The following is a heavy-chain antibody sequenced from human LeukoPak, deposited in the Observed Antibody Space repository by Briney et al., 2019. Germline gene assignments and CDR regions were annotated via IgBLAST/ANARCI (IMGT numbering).Heavy chain of an antibody. D-gene: IGHD2-2*03. J-gene: IGHJ4*02. V-gene: IGHV1-2*02. CDR1: GYTFTGYY. Sequence: ASVKVSCKASGYTFTGYYVHWVRQAPGQGLEWMGWINPNSGGTNYAQKFQGRVTMTRDTSISTAYMELSRLRSDDTAVYYCARVFVDIVVDNRNFDYWGQGTLVTVSS. CDR3: ARVFVDIVVDNRNFDY. CDR2: INPNSGGT.